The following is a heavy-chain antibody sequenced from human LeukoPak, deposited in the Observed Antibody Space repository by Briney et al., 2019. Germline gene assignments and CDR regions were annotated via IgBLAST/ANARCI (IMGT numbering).Heavy chain of an antibody. CDR3: ASTLLGFCTSTSCPLG. D-gene: IGHD2-2*01. CDR1: GGSISSYH. Sequence: SETLSLTCTVSGGSISSYHWSWIRQPPGKGLEWIGYIYYSGSTNYNPSLKSRVTISVDTSKNQFSLKLSSVTAADTAMYYCASTLLGFCTSTSCPLGWGQGTLVTVSS. CDR2: IYYSGST. J-gene: IGHJ4*02. V-gene: IGHV4-59*01.